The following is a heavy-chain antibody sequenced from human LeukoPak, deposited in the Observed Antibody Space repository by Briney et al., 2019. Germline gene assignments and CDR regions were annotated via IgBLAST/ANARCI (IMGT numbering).Heavy chain of an antibody. CDR2: IYYTGST. V-gene: IGHV4-59*08. D-gene: IGHD2-15*01. Sequence: PSETLSLTCTVSGGSISDYYWSWVRQPPGKGLEWIGYIYYTGSTNDNPPLKGRVTMSVDTSTNQFSLKVSSVTAADTAVYYCARHVRQVACDAFDIWGQGTMVTVSS. CDR3: ARHVRQVACDAFDI. CDR1: GGSISDYY. J-gene: IGHJ3*02.